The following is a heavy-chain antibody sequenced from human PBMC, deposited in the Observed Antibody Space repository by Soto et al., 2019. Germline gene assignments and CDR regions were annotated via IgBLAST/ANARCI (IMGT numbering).Heavy chain of an antibody. J-gene: IGHJ6*03. V-gene: IGHV4-34*01. CDR2: INHSGST. D-gene: IGHD6-19*01. Sequence: PSETLSLTCAVYGGSFSGYYWSWIRQPPGKGLEWIGEINHSGSTNYNPSLKSRVTISVDTSKNQFSLKLSSVTAADTAVYYCARGKQWLVGYYYYYYYMDVWGKGTTVTVSS. CDR1: GGSFSGYY. CDR3: ARGKQWLVGYYYYYYYMDV.